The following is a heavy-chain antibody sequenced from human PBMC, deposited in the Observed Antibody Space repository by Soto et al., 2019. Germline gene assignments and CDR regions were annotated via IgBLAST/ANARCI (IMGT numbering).Heavy chain of an antibody. CDR3: ARGKNTFGGVIGSRGAYFDY. CDR1: GGSFSGYY. J-gene: IGHJ4*02. V-gene: IGHV4-34*01. CDR2: INHSGST. D-gene: IGHD3-16*02. Sequence: QVQLQQWVAGLLKPSETLSLTCAVYGGSFSGYYWSWLRQPPGKGLEWTGEINHSGSTNYNPSLKSRVTISVDTATSQFSLMLGSGTAADTAVYYCARGKNTFGGVIGSRGAYFDYWVQGTLVTVS.